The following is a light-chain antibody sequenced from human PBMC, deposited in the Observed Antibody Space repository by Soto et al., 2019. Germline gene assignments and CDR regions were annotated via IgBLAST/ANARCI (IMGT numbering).Light chain of an antibody. V-gene: IGLV2-14*01. CDR3: SSYTSSSTDV. CDR2: DVS. CDR1: SSDVGGYNY. Sequence: QSALTQPASVSGSPGHSITISCTGTSSDVGGYNYVSWYQQHPGKGPKLMIYDVSNRPSGVSNRFSGSKSGNTASLTISGLQAEDEADYYCSSYTSSSTDVFGAGTKLTVL. J-gene: IGLJ1*01.